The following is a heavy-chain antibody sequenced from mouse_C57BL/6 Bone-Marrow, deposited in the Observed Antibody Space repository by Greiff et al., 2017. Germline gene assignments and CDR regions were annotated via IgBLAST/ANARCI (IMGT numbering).Heavy chain of an antibody. CDR1: GFSLTSYA. D-gene: IGHD2-5*01. J-gene: IGHJ1*03. CDR3: AREKEYSNCYWYFDV. Sequence: VKLVESGPGLVAPSQSLSITCTVSGFSLTSYAISWVRQPPGKGLEWLGVIWTGGGTNYNSALKSRLSISKDNSKSQVFLKMNSLQTDDTARYYCAREKEYSNCYWYFDVWGTGTTVTVSS. CDR2: IWTGGGT. V-gene: IGHV2-9-1*01.